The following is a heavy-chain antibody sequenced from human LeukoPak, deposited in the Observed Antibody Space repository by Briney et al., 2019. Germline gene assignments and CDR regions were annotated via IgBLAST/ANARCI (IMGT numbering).Heavy chain of an antibody. V-gene: IGHV4-31*03. CDR1: GGSISSSGYY. D-gene: IGHD3-22*01. CDR2: IYYSGTT. Sequence: SETLSLTCTVSGGSISSSGYYWSWLRQHPGKGLEWIGYIYYSGTTYYNPSLKSRVTITVDTSKNQFSLKLFSVTAADTAVYYCAREDYYDSSGYLDYWGQGTLVTVSS. CDR3: AREDYYDSSGYLDY. J-gene: IGHJ4*02.